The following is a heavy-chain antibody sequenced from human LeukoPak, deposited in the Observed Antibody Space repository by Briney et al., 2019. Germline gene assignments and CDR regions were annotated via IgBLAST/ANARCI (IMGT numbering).Heavy chain of an antibody. CDR3: ASSIRGSYYMDV. V-gene: IGHV4-34*01. J-gene: IGHJ4*02. D-gene: IGHD3-10*01. CDR2: INHSGST. Sequence: SETLSLTCAVYGGSFSGYYWSWIRQPPGKGLEWIGEINHSGSTNYNPSLKSRVTISVDTSKNQFSLKLSSVTAADTAVYYCASSIRGSYYMDVWGQGTLVTVSS. CDR1: GGSFSGYY.